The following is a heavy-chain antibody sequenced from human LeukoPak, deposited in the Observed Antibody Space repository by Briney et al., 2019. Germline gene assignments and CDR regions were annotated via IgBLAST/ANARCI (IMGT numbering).Heavy chain of an antibody. J-gene: IGHJ4*02. V-gene: IGHV1-2*02. D-gene: IGHD2-21*01. Sequence: ASVKVSCKASGYTFTSYDINWVRQAPGQGLEWMGWINPNSGGTNYAQKFQGRVTMTRDTSISTAYMELSRLRSDDTAVYYCARDGEYCGGDCYSYIWHDYWGQGTLVTVSS. CDR3: ARDGEYCGGDCYSYIWHDY. CDR2: INPNSGGT. CDR1: GYTFTSYD.